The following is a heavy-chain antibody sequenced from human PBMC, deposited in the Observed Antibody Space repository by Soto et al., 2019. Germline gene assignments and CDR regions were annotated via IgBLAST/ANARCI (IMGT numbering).Heavy chain of an antibody. CDR2: IYYSGST. CDR1: GGSVNSARYY. D-gene: IGHD2-2*01. V-gene: IGHV4-61*01. CDR3: ARVGVVVTGIDY. J-gene: IGHJ4*02. Sequence: LSLTCTVSGGSVNSARYYWSWIRQPPGKGLEWIAYIYYSGSTKYNSSLKSRVTISVDTSKNQFSLKLTSVTAADTAVCYCARVGVVVTGIDYWGPGTLVTVSS.